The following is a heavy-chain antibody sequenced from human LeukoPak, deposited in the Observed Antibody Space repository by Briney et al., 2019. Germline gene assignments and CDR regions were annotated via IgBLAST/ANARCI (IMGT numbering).Heavy chain of an antibody. D-gene: IGHD6-19*01. CDR3: ARASGWAFDY. CDR2: ISSSSSYI. Sequence: GGSLRLSCAASGFTYSSYSMNWIRQAPGKGLEWVSSISSSSSYIYYADSVKGRFTISRDNAKNSLYLQMNSLRAEDTAVYYCARASGWAFDYWGQGTLVTVSS. CDR1: GFTYSSYS. V-gene: IGHV3-21*01. J-gene: IGHJ4*02.